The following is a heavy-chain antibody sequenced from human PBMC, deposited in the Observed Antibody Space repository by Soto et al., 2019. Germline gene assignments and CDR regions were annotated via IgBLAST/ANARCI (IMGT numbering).Heavy chain of an antibody. J-gene: IGHJ4*02. CDR1: GGTFSSYT. Sequence: QVQLVQSGAEVKKPGSSVKVSCKASGGTFSSYTISWVRQAPGQGLEWMGRIIPILGIANYAQKFQGRVTITADKSTSTAYMELSSLRSEDTAVYYCAAESDQVRYCSGGSCYDKAGDDWGQGTLVTVSS. CDR3: AAESDQVRYCSGGSCYDKAGDD. V-gene: IGHV1-69*02. CDR2: IIPILGIA. D-gene: IGHD2-15*01.